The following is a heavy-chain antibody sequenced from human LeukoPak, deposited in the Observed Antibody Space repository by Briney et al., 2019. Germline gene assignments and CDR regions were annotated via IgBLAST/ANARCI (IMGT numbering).Heavy chain of an antibody. Sequence: PGRSLRLSCAASGFTFDDYAMHWVRQAPGKGLEWVAGISWNSGSIGYADSVKGRFTISRDNAKNSLYLQMNSLRAEDTALYYWAKEEGLGYSRSWYGLDHWGQGTLVTVSS. D-gene: IGHD6-13*01. CDR3: AKEEGLGYSRSWYGLDH. V-gene: IGHV3-9*01. CDR2: ISWNSGSI. J-gene: IGHJ4*02. CDR1: GFTFDDYA.